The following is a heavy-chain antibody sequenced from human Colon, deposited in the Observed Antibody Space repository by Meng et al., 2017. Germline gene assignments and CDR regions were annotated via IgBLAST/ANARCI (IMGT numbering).Heavy chain of an antibody. J-gene: IGHJ3*02. D-gene: IGHD6-19*01. CDR3: AELSSSAFDI. CDR1: GFNFSSYW. V-gene: IGHV3-74*01. Sequence: VQLGECGGGLVPPGGSLRPSCAASGFNFSSYWMHWARQTPGEGLVWVSRINSDGSSKSYPDSVQSRFTISRDNAKNTLYLQMNSLRAEDTAVYYCAELSSSAFDIWGQGTMVTVSS. CDR2: INSDGSSK.